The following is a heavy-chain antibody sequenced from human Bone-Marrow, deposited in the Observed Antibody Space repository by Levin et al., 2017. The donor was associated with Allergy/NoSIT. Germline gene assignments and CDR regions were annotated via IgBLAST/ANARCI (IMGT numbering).Heavy chain of an antibody. CDR2: LYHSGST. V-gene: IGHV4-59*11. J-gene: IGHJ4*02. CDR1: GASLMSHY. CDR3: AGAPRRAWLQP. D-gene: IGHD6-13*01. Sequence: SETLSLTCSVSGASLMSHYWAWIRQPPGKGLEWIGNLYHSGSTQYNPSLKSRVIISGDTSKNQFPLSLTSVTAADPAVYCCAGAPRRAWLQPWGPGPLVTVSS.